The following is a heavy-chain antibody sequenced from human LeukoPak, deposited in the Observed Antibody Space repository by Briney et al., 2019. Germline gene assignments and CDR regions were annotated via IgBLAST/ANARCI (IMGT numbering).Heavy chain of an antibody. V-gene: IGHV4-30-4*01. J-gene: IGHJ2*01. CDR1: GGSISSGDYY. CDR3: ARGDVAATGSTWYFDL. Sequence: SQTLSLTCTVSGGSISSGDYYWSWIRQPPGKGLEWIGYIYYSGSTYYNPSLKSRVTISVDTSKNQFSLKLSSVTPEDTAVYYCARGDVAATGSTWYFDLWGRGTLVTVSS. CDR2: IYYSGST. D-gene: IGHD1-14*01.